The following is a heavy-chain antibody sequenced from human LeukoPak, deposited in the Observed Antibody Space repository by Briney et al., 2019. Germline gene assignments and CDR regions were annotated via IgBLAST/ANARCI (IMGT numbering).Heavy chain of an antibody. D-gene: IGHD3-22*01. V-gene: IGHV1-2*02. CDR2: INPHSGGT. Sequence: ASVKVSCKTSGYTFIGYYVHWVRQAPGEGLEWMGWINPHSGGTKFAQRFQGRVTMTRDTSINTAYMDLSRMTSDDTALYYCARDLSPIPYYYDNTGYIFDYWGQGTLVTVSS. J-gene: IGHJ4*02. CDR1: GYTFIGYY. CDR3: ARDLSPIPYYYDNTGYIFDY.